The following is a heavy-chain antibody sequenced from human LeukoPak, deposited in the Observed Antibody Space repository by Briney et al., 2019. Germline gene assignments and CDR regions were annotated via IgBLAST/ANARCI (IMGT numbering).Heavy chain of an antibody. D-gene: IGHD2-2*02. Sequence: SETLSLTCTVSGDSINSHFWSWIRQPPGKGLEWIGYISYRGSTNYNPSLKSRVTISVDTSKNQFSLKLSSVTAADTAVYYCAIGADRLNCSSTSCYIYYYGMDVWGQGTTVTVSS. J-gene: IGHJ6*02. CDR2: ISYRGST. V-gene: IGHV4-59*11. CDR3: AIGADRLNCSSTSCYIYYYGMDV. CDR1: GDSINSHF.